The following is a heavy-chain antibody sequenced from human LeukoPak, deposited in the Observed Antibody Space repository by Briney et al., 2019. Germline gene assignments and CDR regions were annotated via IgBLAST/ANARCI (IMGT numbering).Heavy chain of an antibody. CDR1: GGSVSSGSYY. V-gene: IGHV4-61*02. Sequence: SETLSLTCTVSGGSVSSGSYYWSWIRQPAGKGLEWIGRIYTSGSTNYNPSLKSRVTMSVDTSKNQFSLKLSSVTAADTAVYYCAGIAVAGTYRVFTRNYYFDYWGQGTLVTVSS. D-gene: IGHD6-19*01. CDR2: IYTSGST. CDR3: AGIAVAGTYRVFTRNYYFDY. J-gene: IGHJ4*02.